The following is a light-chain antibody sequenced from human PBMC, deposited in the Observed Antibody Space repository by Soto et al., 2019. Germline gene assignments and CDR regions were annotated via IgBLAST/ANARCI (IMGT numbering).Light chain of an antibody. Sequence: DIQLTQSPSFLSASVGDTVTITCRASQALSNYLAWYQQNPGKAPDRLLYSASTLQSGVPSRFSGSGSETEFSLTIRALQPEDFATYYCQQLSRYPLTFGGGTKVEIK. V-gene: IGKV1-9*01. CDR2: SAS. J-gene: IGKJ4*01. CDR3: QQLSRYPLT. CDR1: QALSNY.